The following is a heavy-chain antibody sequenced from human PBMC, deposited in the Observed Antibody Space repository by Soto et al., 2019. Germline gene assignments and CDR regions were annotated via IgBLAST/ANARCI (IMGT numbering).Heavy chain of an antibody. CDR1: GGSISSGGYS. CDR2: IYHSGST. V-gene: IGHV4-30-2*05. Sequence: PSETLSLTCAVSGGSISSGGYSWSWIRQPPGKGLEWIGYIYHSGSTYYNPSLKSRVTISLDTSKNQFSLKLRSVTAADTAVYYCATIFDSSGYYYGNNWFDPWGQGTLVTVSS. J-gene: IGHJ5*02. D-gene: IGHD3-22*01. CDR3: ATIFDSSGYYYGNNWFDP.